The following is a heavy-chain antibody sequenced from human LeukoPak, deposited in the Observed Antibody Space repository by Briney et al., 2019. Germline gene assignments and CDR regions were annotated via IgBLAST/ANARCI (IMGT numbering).Heavy chain of an antibody. D-gene: IGHD3-10*01. Sequence: GGSLRLSCAASGFTFSSYGMHWVRQAPGKGLEWVAVISYDGSNKYYADSVKRRFTISRDNSKNTLYMQMNSLRAEDTAVYYCAKDSLYNGSGSYNYLDYWGQGTLVTVSS. CDR1: GFTFSSYG. V-gene: IGHV3-30*18. J-gene: IGHJ4*02. CDR3: AKDSLYNGSGSYNYLDY. CDR2: ISYDGSNK.